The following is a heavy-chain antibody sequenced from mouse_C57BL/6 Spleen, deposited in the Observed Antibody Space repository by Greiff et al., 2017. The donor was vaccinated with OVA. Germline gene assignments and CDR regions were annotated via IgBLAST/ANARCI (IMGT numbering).Heavy chain of an antibody. CDR2: INPYNGGT. J-gene: IGHJ4*01. CDR1: GYTFTDYY. CDR3: ARSFCGYDDTMDY. V-gene: IGHV1-19*01. Sequence: EVQLQQSGPVLVKPGASVKMSCKASGYTFTDYYMNWVKQSHGKSLEWIGVINPYNGGTSYNQKFKGKATLTVDKSSSTAYMEINSLTSEDSAVYYCARSFCGYDDTMDYWGQGTSVTVSS. D-gene: IGHD2-9*01.